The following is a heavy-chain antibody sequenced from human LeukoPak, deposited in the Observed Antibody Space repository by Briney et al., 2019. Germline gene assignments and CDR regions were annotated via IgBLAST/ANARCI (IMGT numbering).Heavy chain of an antibody. Sequence: KPSETLSLTCTVSGGSISSYYWSWIRQPPGKGLEWIGYIYYSGSTNYNPSLKSRVTISVDTSKNQFSLKLSSVTAADTAVYYCARVMTAARTLYHYYYGMDVWGQGTTVTVSS. CDR1: GGSISSYY. V-gene: IGHV4-59*01. CDR2: IYYSGST. D-gene: IGHD6-6*01. J-gene: IGHJ6*02. CDR3: ARVMTAARTLYHYYYGMDV.